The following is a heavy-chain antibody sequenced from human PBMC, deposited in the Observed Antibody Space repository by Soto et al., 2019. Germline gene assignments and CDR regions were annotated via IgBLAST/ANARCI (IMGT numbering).Heavy chain of an antibody. J-gene: IGHJ4*02. CDR1: GFTFSSYA. CDR3: AKERRLERGDFDY. Sequence: EVQLLESGGGLVQPGGSLRLSCAASGFTFSSYAMSWVRQAPGKGLEWVSVISGNGGRIYYADSVKGRFTISRDNSKNTLYLQMNSLRDEDTAIYYCAKERRLERGDFDYWGQGTLVTVSS. D-gene: IGHD1-1*01. V-gene: IGHV3-23*01. CDR2: ISGNGGRI.